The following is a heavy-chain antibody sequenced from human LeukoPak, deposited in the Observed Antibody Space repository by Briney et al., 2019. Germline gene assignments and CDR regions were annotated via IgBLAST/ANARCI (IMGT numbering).Heavy chain of an antibody. CDR1: GGSFSGYY. D-gene: IGHD3-10*01. CDR2: INHSGST. V-gene: IGHV4-34*01. Sequence: SETLSLTCAVYGGSFSGYYWGWIRQPPGKGLEWIGEINHSGSTNYNPSLKSRVTISVDTSKNQFSLKLSSVTAADTAVYYCARSYGSGSGELLYYFDYWGQGTLVTVSS. J-gene: IGHJ4*02. CDR3: ARSYGSGSGELLYYFDY.